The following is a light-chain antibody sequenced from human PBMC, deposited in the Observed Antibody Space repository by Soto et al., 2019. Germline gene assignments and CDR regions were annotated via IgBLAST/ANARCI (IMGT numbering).Light chain of an antibody. CDR3: QQYGSSPYT. CDR1: QSVSGSY. Sequence: EIVLTQSPGTLSLSPGERATLSCRASQSVSGSYLAWYQQKPGQAPGLLIYGASTRATGIPDTFSGSGSGTDFTLTISRLEPEDFAVYYCQQYGSSPYTFGQGTKLEMK. V-gene: IGKV3-20*01. CDR2: GAS. J-gene: IGKJ2*01.